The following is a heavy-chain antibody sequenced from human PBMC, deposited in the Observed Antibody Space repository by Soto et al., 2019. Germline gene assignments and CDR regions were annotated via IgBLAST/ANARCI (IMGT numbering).Heavy chain of an antibody. CDR3: AKDRGGSWTFEY. CDR2: IAYDGSCR. CDR1: GFTFSTHG. D-gene: IGHD6-13*01. V-gene: IGHV3-30*18. Sequence: QVQLVESGGGVVQPGMSLTLSCAASGFTFSTHGMHWVRQFPGKGLEWVANIAYDGSCRNYGDLVKGRFIVSRHKPKKTLYLQMNSLRDEDTGVYFCAKDRGGSWTFEYWGQRALVTVSS. J-gene: IGHJ4*02.